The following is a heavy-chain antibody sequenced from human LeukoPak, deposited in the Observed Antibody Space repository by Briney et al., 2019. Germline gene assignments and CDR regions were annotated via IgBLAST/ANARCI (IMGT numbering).Heavy chain of an antibody. J-gene: IGHJ6*02. CDR3: AKVEVTTKLLYYYYGMDV. CDR1: GFTFSSYW. V-gene: IGHV3-48*04. Sequence: GGSLRLSCAASGFTFSSYWMNWVRQAPGKGLEWVSYISSSGSTIYYADSVKGRFTISRDNAKNSLYLQMNSLRAEDTAVYYCAKVEVTTKLLYYYYGMDVWGQGTTVTVSS. D-gene: IGHD2-21*02. CDR2: ISSSGSTI.